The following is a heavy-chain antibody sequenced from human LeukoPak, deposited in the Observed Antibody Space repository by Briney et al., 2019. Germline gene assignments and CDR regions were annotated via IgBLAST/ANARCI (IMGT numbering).Heavy chain of an antibody. CDR1: GESFSGYY. CDR2: IYYSGST. J-gene: IGHJ4*02. V-gene: IGHV4-34*01. CDR3: AGVSSGWYNEY. Sequence: SETLSLTCAVYGESFSGYYWSWIRQHPGKGLEWIGYIYYSGSTYYNPSLKSRVTLSVDTSENQFSLKLSSVTAADTAVYFCAGVSSGWYNEYWGQGTLVTVSS. D-gene: IGHD6-19*01.